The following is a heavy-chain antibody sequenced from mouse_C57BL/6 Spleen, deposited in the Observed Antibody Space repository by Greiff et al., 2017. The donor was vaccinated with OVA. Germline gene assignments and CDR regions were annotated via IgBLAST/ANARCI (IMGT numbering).Heavy chain of an antibody. CDR3: ARHEEGGYDGYYNWYFDV. CDR2: FYPGSGSI. CDR1: GYTFTEYT. J-gene: IGHJ1*03. Sequence: VQLQQSGAELVKPGASVKLSCKASGYTFTEYTIHWVKQRSGQGLEWIGWFYPGSGSIKYNEKFKDKATLTADKSSSTVYMELSRWTSEDSAVYFCARHEEGGYDGYYNWYFDVWGTGTTVTVSS. V-gene: IGHV1-62-2*01. D-gene: IGHD2-3*01.